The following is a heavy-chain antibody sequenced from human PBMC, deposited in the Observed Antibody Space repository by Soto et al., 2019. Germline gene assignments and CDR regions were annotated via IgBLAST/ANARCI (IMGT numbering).Heavy chain of an antibody. CDR1: GGSISSGDYY. Sequence: SETLSLTCTVSGGSISSGDYYWSWIRQPPGKGLEWIGYIYYSGSTYYNPSLKSRVTISVATSKNQFSLKLSSVTAADTAVYYCARAYSTWNPVNWFDPWGQGTLVTVSS. CDR3: ARAYSTWNPVNWFDP. J-gene: IGHJ5*02. CDR2: IYYSGST. V-gene: IGHV4-30-4*01. D-gene: IGHD1-1*01.